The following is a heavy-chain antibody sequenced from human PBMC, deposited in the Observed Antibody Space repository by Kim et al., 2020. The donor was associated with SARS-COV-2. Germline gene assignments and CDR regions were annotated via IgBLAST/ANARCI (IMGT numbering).Heavy chain of an antibody. J-gene: IGHJ4*02. CDR3: ARTEQATGWTQLWLQDY. CDR2: IIPILGIA. Sequence: SVKVSCKASGGTFSSYAISWVRQAPGQGLEWMGRIIPILGIANYAQKFQGRVTITADKSTSTAYMELSSLRSEDTAVYYCARTEQATGWTQLWLQDYWGQGTLVTVSS. CDR1: GGTFSSYA. V-gene: IGHV1-69*04. D-gene: IGHD5-18*01.